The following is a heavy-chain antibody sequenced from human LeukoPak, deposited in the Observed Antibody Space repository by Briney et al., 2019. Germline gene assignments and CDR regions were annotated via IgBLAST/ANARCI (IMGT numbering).Heavy chain of an antibody. V-gene: IGHV4-34*01. J-gene: IGHJ4*02. CDR3: ARGNGYSYGFSFDY. CDR2: INHSGST. D-gene: IGHD5-18*01. CDR1: GGSFSGYY. Sequence: SETLSLTCAVYGGSFSGYYWSWIRQPPGKGLEWIGEINHSGSTNYNPSLKSRVTISVDTSKNQFSLKLSSVTAADTAVYYCARGNGYSYGFSFDYWGQGTLVTVSS.